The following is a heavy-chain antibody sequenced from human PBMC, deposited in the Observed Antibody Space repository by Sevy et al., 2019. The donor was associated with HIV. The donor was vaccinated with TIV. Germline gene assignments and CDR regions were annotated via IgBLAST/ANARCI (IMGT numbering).Heavy chain of an antibody. V-gene: IGHV3-15*01. CDR3: ITEGNGYDYYQATDV. CDR2: IKSESDGGAT. J-gene: IGHJ6*02. D-gene: IGHD3-16*01. Sequence: LGGSLRLSCTAAGFTYSNAWMSWVRQAPGKGLEWVGRIKSESDGGATDYAAFVKGRFTISRDDSKNTLYVQMNSLKTEDTAIYYCITEGNGYDYYQATDVWGQGTPVTVSS. CDR1: GFTYSNAW.